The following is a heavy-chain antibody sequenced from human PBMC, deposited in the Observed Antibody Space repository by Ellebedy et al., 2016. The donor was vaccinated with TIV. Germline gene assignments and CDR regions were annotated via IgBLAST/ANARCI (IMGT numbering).Heavy chain of an antibody. D-gene: IGHD3-10*01. CDR2: ISTYNGDT. V-gene: IGHV1-3*04. CDR1: GYTFTSYA. Sequence: AASVKVSCKASGYTFTSYAMHWVRQAPGQRLEWMGWISTYNGDTKYAQNLQGRVTMTTDTSTSTAYVELRSLRSDDTAVYYCVHTGDRGIWGQGTMVTVSS. J-gene: IGHJ3*02. CDR3: VHTGDRGI.